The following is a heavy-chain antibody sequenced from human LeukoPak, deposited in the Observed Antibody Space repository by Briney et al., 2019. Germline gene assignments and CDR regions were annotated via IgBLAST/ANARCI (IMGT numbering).Heavy chain of an antibody. CDR3: ASEVATTFNWFDP. V-gene: IGHV1-18*01. D-gene: IGHD5-12*01. Sequence: ASVKVSCKASGYTFTSYGISWVRQAPGQGLEWMGWISAYNGNTSYAQKLQGRVTMTTDTSTSTAYMELRSLRSDDTAVYYCASEVATTFNWFDPWGQGTLVTVSS. CDR2: ISAYNGNT. J-gene: IGHJ5*02. CDR1: GYTFTSYG.